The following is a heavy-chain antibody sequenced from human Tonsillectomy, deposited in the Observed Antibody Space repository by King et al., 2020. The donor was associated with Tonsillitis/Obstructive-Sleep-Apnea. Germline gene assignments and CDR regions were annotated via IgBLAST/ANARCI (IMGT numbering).Heavy chain of an antibody. CDR1: GFTFSNAW. CDR3: TTDDYQWWLYLPYYYYYMDV. D-gene: IGHD2-8*01. V-gene: IGHV3-15*01. Sequence: VQLVESGGGLVKPGGSLRLSCAASGFTFSNAWMSWVRQAPGKGLEWVGRIKSKTDGGTTDYAAPVKGRFTISRDDSKNTLYLQMNSLKTEDTAVYYCTTDDYQWWLYLPYYYYYMDVWGKGTTVTVSS. J-gene: IGHJ6*03. CDR2: IKSKTDGGTT.